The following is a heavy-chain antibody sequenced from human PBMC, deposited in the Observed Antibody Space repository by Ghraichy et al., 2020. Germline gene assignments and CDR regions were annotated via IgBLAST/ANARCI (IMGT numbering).Heavy chain of an antibody. CDR1: GGSISSYY. V-gene: IGHV4-59*01. CDR3: ARTDADFWSGYSDTSAIAFDI. CDR2: IYYSGST. Sequence: ESLNISCTVSGGSISSYYWSWIRQPPGKGLEWIGYIYYSGSTNYNPSLKSRVTISVDTSKNQFSLKLSSVTAADTAVYYCARTDADFWSGYSDTSAIAFDIWGQGTMVTVSS. D-gene: IGHD3-3*01. J-gene: IGHJ3*02.